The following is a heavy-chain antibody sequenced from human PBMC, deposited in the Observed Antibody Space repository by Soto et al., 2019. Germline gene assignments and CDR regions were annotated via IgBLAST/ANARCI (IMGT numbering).Heavy chain of an antibody. J-gene: IGHJ6*02. V-gene: IGHV5-10-1*01. CDR2: IDPSDSYT. Sequence: PGESLKISCKGSGDSFTSYWISWVRQMPGKGLEWMGRIDPSDSYTNYSPSFQGHVTISADKSISTAYLQWSSLKASDTAMYYCARSPYATTIFGVDQGGYYYYYGMDVWGQGTTVTVSS. CDR1: GDSFTSYW. CDR3: ARSPYATTIFGVDQGGYYYYYGMDV. D-gene: IGHD3-3*01.